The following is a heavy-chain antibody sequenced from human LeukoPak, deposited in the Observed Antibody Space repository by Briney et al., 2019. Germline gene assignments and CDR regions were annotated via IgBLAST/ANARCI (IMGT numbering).Heavy chain of an antibody. D-gene: IGHD6-19*01. CDR2: INPDSGGT. Sequence: ASVKVSCKASAYTFTGYYMHWVRQAPGQGLEWMGWINPDSGGTNYAQKFQGRVTMTRDTSISTAYMEVSRLRSDDTAVYYCAREGSGWYENFDYWGQGTLVTVSS. CDR1: AYTFTGYY. J-gene: IGHJ4*02. CDR3: AREGSGWYENFDY. V-gene: IGHV1-2*02.